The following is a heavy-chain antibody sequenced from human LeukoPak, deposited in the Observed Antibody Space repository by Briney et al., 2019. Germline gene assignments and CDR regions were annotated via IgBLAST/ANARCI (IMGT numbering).Heavy chain of an antibody. CDR2: MNPNSGNT. J-gene: IGHJ4*02. D-gene: IGHD3-3*01. Sequence: ASVKVSRKASGYTFTRYDINWVRPATGQGLEWMGWMNPNSGNTGYAQKFQGRVTMTRNTSISTAHMELSSLRSEDTAVYYCARGRSHDFWSGYYFWGQGTLVTVSS. V-gene: IGHV1-8*01. CDR3: ARGRSHDFWSGYYF. CDR1: GYTFTRYD.